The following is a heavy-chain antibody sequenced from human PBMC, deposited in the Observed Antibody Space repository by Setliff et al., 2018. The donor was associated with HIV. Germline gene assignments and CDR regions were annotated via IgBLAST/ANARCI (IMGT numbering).Heavy chain of an antibody. CDR1: GFTFSSYW. V-gene: IGHV3-74*01. CDR3: ATDVAGKYDY. CDR2: IDTDGSIT. Sequence: GGSLRLSCAASGFTFSSYWMHWVRQAPGKGLVWVSRIDTDGSITSYADSVKGRFTISRDNAKSTLYLQMNNLRAEDTALYYCATDVAGKYDYWGQGTLVTVSS. J-gene: IGHJ4*02. D-gene: IGHD2-15*01.